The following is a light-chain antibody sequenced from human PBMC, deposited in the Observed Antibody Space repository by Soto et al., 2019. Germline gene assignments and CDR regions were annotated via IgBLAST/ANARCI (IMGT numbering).Light chain of an antibody. Sequence: QSVLAQPASVSGSPGQSITISCTGTSSDVCGYNYVSWYQQHPGKAPKFMIYDVSNRPSGVSNRFSGSKSGNTASLTISGLQAEDEADYYCCSYTTSNTRHIVLGTGTKSPS. CDR3: CSYTTSNTRHIV. CDR2: DVS. CDR1: SSDVCGYNY. J-gene: IGLJ1*01. V-gene: IGLV2-14*01.